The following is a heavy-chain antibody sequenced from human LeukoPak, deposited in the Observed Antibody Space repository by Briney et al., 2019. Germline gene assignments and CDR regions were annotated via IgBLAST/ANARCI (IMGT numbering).Heavy chain of an antibody. CDR1: GFTFTSYA. D-gene: IGHD5-12*01. Sequence: PGGSLRLSCAASGFTFTSYAMSWVRQAPGKGLEWVSAISSSGGTTYYADSVKGRFTISRDNSKNTLYMQMHSPRAEDTAVYYCAKALGSIVVTTTDYWGQGTLVTVSS. V-gene: IGHV3-23*01. CDR3: AKALGSIVVTTTDY. J-gene: IGHJ4*02. CDR2: ISSSGGTT.